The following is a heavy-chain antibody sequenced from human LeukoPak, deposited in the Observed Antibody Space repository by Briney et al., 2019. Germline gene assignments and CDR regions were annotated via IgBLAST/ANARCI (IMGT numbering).Heavy chain of an antibody. J-gene: IGHJ4*02. D-gene: IGHD1-26*01. CDR2: VSAYNGKT. CDR1: VYTFTTSY. CDR3: ARGGTFYPSIDY. V-gene: IGHV1-18*01. Sequence: ASVTVSCKASVYTFTTSYINWVRQAPGQGVEWMGWVSAYNGKTSYAQRFQGRVTMTTDSSTSTAYMDLASLRSDDTAVYYCARGGTFYPSIDYWGQGTLVTVSS.